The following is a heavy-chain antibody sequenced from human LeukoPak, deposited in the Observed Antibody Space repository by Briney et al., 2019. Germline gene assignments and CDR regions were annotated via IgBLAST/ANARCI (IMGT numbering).Heavy chain of an antibody. CDR3: ARGTPTPYDYVWGSYRGQWFDP. J-gene: IGHJ5*02. V-gene: IGHV4-34*01. CDR2: INHSGST. CDR1: GGSFSGYY. Sequence: SETLSLTCAVYGGSFSGYYWSWIRQPPGKGLEWIGEINHSGSTNYNPSLKSRVTISVDTSKNQFSLKLSSVTAADTAVYYCARGTPTPYDYVWGSYRGQWFDPWGRGTLVTVSS. D-gene: IGHD3-16*02.